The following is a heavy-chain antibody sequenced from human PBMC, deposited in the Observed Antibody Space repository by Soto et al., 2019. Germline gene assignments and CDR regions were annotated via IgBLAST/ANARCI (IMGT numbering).Heavy chain of an antibody. D-gene: IGHD6-6*01. V-gene: IGHV1-18*01. CDR3: APTPIATRTYYEMDF. CDR1: GYSFNSYG. J-gene: IGHJ6*02. Sequence: ASVKVSCKASGYSFNSYGISWVRQAPGQGLEWMGWISAYNGDTNYGQKVQGRVTLTTDTSTSTAYMELRSLTSDDTAVYYCAPTPIATRTYYEMDFWGQGTAVTVS. CDR2: ISAYNGDT.